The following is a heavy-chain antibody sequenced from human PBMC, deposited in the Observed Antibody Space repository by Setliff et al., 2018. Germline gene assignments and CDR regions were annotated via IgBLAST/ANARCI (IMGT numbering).Heavy chain of an antibody. CDR1: GFTFSTYR. J-gene: IGHJ4*02. V-gene: IGHV3-33*08. Sequence: PGGSLRLSCAASGFTFSTYRMHWVRQAPGKGLEWVAVIWDDGVKKYHADSVKGRFTISSDNSKNTLYLQMNSLRPEDTAVYYCARTCSGSGCYAGLESWGQGTPVTVSS. CDR3: ARTCSGSGCYAGLES. CDR2: IWDDGVKK. D-gene: IGHD2-15*01.